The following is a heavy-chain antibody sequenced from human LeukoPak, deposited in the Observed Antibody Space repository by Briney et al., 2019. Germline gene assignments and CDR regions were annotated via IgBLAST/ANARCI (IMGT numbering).Heavy chain of an antibody. Sequence: PSETLSLTCTVSGGSISSSSYYWGWIRQPPGKGLEWIGSIYYSGSTYYNPSLKSRVTISVDTSKNQFSLKLSSVTAADTAVYYCAREGRYYDILTGFYLGDAFDIWGQGTMVTVSS. V-gene: IGHV4-39*07. CDR2: IYYSGST. CDR3: AREGRYYDILTGFYLGDAFDI. CDR1: GGSISSSSYY. D-gene: IGHD3-9*01. J-gene: IGHJ3*02.